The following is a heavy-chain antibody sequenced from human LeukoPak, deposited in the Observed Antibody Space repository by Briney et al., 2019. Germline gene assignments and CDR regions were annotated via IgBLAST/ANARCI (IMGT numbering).Heavy chain of an antibody. CDR3: ARGLEDNTGWYHLDS. V-gene: IGHV3-11*01. Sequence: GGPLRLSCTASGFTLSNYYMSWIRQPPGKGLDWFSFIRGGDKSLNYAASVKGRFTTSSDDAKSSLPLQMNSLSGEDTAVYYCARGLEDNTGWYHLDSWGQGTLVTVSS. CDR2: IRGGDKSL. J-gene: IGHJ4*02. D-gene: IGHD6-19*01. CDR1: GFTLSNYY.